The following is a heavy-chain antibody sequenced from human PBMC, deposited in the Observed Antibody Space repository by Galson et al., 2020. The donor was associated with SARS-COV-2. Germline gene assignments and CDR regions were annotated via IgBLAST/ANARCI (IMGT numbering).Heavy chain of an antibody. CDR3: ATDNGYYARQSGMDV. D-gene: IGHD4-17*01. CDR2: ISRSSSSI. Sequence: GGSLRLSCAASGFTYSTYDMNWVRQAPGKGLEWLSYISRSSSSIYYADYVRGRFTISRDNAKNSLYLQMNSLRAEDTALYYCATDNGYYARQSGMDVWGQGTTVTVFS. V-gene: IGHV3-48*03. J-gene: IGHJ6*02. CDR1: GFTYSTYD.